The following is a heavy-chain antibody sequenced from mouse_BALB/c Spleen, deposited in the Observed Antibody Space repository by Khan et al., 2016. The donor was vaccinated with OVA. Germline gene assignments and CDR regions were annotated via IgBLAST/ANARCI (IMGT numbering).Heavy chain of an antibody. D-gene: IGHD2-10*02. CDR2: ISPGTGST. CDR3: ARGGYDNHAKDY. V-gene: IGHV1S132*01. J-gene: IGHJ4*01. Sequence: QVQLKQSGAELVRPGASVKLSCKTSGYIFTSYWIHWVKQRSGQGLEWIARISPGTGSTYYNETFKGEATLTADKSSATAYMQLSSLKSEDSAVYFCARGGYDNHAKDYWGQGTTGTVS. CDR1: GYIFTSYW.